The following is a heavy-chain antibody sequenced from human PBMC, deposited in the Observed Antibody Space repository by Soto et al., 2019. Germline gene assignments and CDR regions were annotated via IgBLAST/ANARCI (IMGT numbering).Heavy chain of an antibody. CDR2: INHRGST. CDR3: ARRGVVPAAMSFDY. Sequence: QVQLQQWGAGLLKPSETLSLTCAVYGGSFSGYYWSWIRQPPGKGLEWIGEINHRGSTNYNPSLKSRVTTAVDTSETQFSLKLSSVTAADTAVYYCARRGVVPAAMSFDYWGQGTLVTVSS. D-gene: IGHD2-2*01. V-gene: IGHV4-34*01. J-gene: IGHJ4*02. CDR1: GGSFSGYY.